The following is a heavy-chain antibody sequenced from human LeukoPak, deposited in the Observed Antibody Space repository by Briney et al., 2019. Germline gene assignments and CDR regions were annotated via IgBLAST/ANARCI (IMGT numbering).Heavy chain of an antibody. J-gene: IGHJ3*02. D-gene: IGHD4-23*01. CDR1: GFTFSDYY. CDR3: ARRWEPTDAFDI. Sequence: GGSLRLSCAASGFTFSDYYMSWIRQAPGKGLEWVSYISSSGSTIYYADSVKGRFTISRDNAKNSRYLQMNSLRAEDTAVYYCARRWEPTDAFDIWGQGTMVTVSS. V-gene: IGHV3-11*01. CDR2: ISSSGSTI.